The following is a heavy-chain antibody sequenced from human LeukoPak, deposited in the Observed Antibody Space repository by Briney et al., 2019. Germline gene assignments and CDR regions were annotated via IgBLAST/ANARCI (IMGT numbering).Heavy chain of an antibody. V-gene: IGHV1-69*06. CDR2: IIPIFGTA. Sequence: SVKVSCKASGGTFSSYAISWVRQAPGQGLEWMGGIIPIFGTANYAQKFQGRVTITADKSTSTAYMELSSLRAEDTALYYCAKDYGSGNRGAFDIWGQGTMVTVSS. D-gene: IGHD3-10*01. CDR1: GGTFSSYA. J-gene: IGHJ3*02. CDR3: AKDYGSGNRGAFDI.